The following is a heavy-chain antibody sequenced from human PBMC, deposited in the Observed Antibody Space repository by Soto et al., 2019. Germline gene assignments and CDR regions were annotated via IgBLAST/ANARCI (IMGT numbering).Heavy chain of an antibody. CDR1: GGTFSSYA. V-gene: IGHV1-69*06. D-gene: IGHD6-19*01. J-gene: IGHJ6*02. CDR3: ARSSPPGIAVASTYYYYYGMDV. Sequence: SVKVSCKASGGTFSSYAISWVRQAPGQGLEWMGGIIPIFGTANYAQKFQGRVTITADKSTSTAYMELSSLRSEDTAVYYCARSSPPGIAVASTYYYYYGMDVWGQGTTVTVSS. CDR2: IIPIFGTA.